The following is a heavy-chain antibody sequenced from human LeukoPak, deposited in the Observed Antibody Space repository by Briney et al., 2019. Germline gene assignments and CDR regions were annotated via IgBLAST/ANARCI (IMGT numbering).Heavy chain of an antibody. CDR2: ISYDGSNK. D-gene: IGHD6-13*01. J-gene: IGHJ3*02. V-gene: IGHV3-30-3*01. CDR1: GFAFSTYV. Sequence: GRSLRLSCAASGFAFSTYVMHWVRQAPGKGLEWVALISYDGSNKYYADSVKGRFTISRDNSKNTLYPQMNGLRTEDTAVYYCAREGAADEPDAFDIWGQGTMVTVSS. CDR3: AREGAADEPDAFDI.